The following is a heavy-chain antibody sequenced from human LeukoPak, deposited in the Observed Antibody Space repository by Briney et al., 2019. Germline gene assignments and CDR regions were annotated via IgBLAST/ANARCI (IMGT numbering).Heavy chain of an antibody. CDR2: IYYSGST. CDR1: GGSISSGGYY. Sequence: SETLSLTCTVSGGSISSGGYYWSWIRQHPGKGLEWIGYIYYSGSTYYNPSLKSRVTISVDTSKNQFSLKLSSVTAADTAVYYCARAGLIAGNNWLDPWGQGTLVTVSS. J-gene: IGHJ5*02. V-gene: IGHV4-31*03. CDR3: ARAGLIAGNNWLDP. D-gene: IGHD6-13*01.